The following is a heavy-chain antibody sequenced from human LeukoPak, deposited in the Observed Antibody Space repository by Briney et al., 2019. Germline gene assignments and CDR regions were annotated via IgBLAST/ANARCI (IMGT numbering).Heavy chain of an antibody. J-gene: IGHJ4*02. Sequence: GGSLRLSCAASGFTVSSNYMSWVRQAPGKGLEWVSVIYSGGSTYYADPVKGRFTISRDNAKNSLYLRMNSLRVEDTAVYYCARGPPYGSRSDYFDYWGQGTLVTVSS. CDR3: ARGPPYGSRSDYFDY. CDR1: GFTVSSNY. V-gene: IGHV3-66*01. D-gene: IGHD3-10*01. CDR2: IYSGGST.